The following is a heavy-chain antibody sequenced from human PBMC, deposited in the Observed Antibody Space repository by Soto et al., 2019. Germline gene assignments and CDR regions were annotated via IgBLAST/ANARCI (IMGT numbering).Heavy chain of an antibody. V-gene: IGHV4-59*01. CDR3: ARVIDQDYYYSMDV. J-gene: IGHJ6*02. CDR1: GGSISSYY. D-gene: IGHD2-2*01. Sequence: KPSETLSLTCTVSGGSISSYYWSWIRQPPGKGLEWIGYIYYSGSTNYNPSLKSRVTISVDTSKNQFSLKLSSVTAADTAVYYCARVIDQDYYYSMDVWGQGTTVTVSS. CDR2: IYYSGST.